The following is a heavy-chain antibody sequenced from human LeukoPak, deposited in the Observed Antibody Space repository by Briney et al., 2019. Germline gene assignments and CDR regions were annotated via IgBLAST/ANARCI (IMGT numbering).Heavy chain of an antibody. CDR3: ARDRQWLFPFDY. J-gene: IGHJ4*02. D-gene: IGHD6-19*01. Sequence: SETLSLTCAVYGGSFSGYYWSWIRQPPGKGLEWIGEINHSGSTNYNPSLKSRVTISVDTSKNQFSLKLSSVTAADTAVYYCARDRQWLFPFDYWGQGTLVTVSS. CDR2: INHSGST. V-gene: IGHV4-34*01. CDR1: GGSFSGYY.